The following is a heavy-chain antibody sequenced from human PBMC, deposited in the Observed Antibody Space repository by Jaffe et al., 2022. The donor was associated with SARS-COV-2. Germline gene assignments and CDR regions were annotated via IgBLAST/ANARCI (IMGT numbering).Heavy chain of an antibody. CDR3: AKEYCSAGSCYGGVDY. V-gene: IGHV3-23*04. CDR2: ISGSGGFT. CDR1: GFTFSSHA. D-gene: IGHD2-15*01. J-gene: IGHJ4*02. Sequence: EVQLVESGGGLVQPGGSLRLSCAASGFTFSSHAMSWVRQAPGKGLEWVSAISGSGGFTYYADSVKGRFTISRDNSKNTLYLQMNSLRAEDTAVYYCAKEYCSAGSCYGGVDYWGQGTLVTVSS.